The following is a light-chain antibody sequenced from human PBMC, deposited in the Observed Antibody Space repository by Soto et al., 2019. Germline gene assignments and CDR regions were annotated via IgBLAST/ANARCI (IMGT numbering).Light chain of an antibody. CDR2: EGT. CDR3: CSYAGSSTFYV. V-gene: IGLV2-23*03. Sequence: QSVLTQPASVSGSPGQSITISCTGTSSDVGGYNLVSWYQQRSGKAPKLMIYEGTKRPSGVSNRVSGSKSGNTASLTISGLQAEDEADYYCCSYAGSSTFYVFGIGTKVTVL. CDR1: SSDVGGYNL. J-gene: IGLJ1*01.